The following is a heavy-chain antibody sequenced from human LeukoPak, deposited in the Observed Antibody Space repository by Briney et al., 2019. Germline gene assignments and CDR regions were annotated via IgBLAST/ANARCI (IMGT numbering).Heavy chain of an antibody. J-gene: IGHJ4*02. CDR1: GFTFSSYW. Sequence: PGGSLRLSCAASGFTFSSYWMHWVRQAPGKGLVWVSRINSDGSSTSYADSVKGRFTISRDNAKDTLYLQMNSLRAEGTAVYYCAREPDYGDFIPFDYWGQGTLVTVSS. V-gene: IGHV3-74*01. CDR3: AREPDYGDFIPFDY. D-gene: IGHD4-17*01. CDR2: INSDGSST.